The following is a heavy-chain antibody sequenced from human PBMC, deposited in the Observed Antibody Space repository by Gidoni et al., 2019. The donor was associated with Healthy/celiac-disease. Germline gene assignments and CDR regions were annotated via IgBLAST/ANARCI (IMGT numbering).Heavy chain of an antibody. CDR2: INPSGGGT. D-gene: IGHD4-17*01. Sequence: QVQLVQSGAEVKTPGASVMVSCKASGYTFTDYYIHWVRQAPGQGLEWMGIINPSGGGTIYAQKFQGRVTMTRDTSTSTVYMELSSLRSEDTAVYFCARGGLTVTTSKNWFFDLWGRGTLVTVSS. J-gene: IGHJ2*01. V-gene: IGHV1-46*01. CDR3: ARGGLTVTTSKNWFFDL. CDR1: GYTFTDYY.